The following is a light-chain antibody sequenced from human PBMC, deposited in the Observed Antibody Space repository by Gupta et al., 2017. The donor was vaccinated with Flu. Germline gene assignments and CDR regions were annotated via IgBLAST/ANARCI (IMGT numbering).Light chain of an antibody. CDR3: AAWDDSLTALSADGSLTGLWV. J-gene: IGLJ3*02. CDR2: NDN. V-gene: IGLV1-44*01. Sequence: WYQHLPGTAPRLLIYNDNQRPSWVPDRFSGSKSRTSASLAIGGLQSEDEADYYCAAWDDSLTALSADGSLTGLWVFGGGTKLSVL.